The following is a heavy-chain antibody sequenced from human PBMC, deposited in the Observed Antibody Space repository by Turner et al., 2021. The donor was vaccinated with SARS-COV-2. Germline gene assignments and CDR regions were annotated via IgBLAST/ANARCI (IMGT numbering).Heavy chain of an antibody. J-gene: IGHJ2*01. V-gene: IGHV4-39*01. CDR2: TYYSGST. D-gene: IGHD2-15*01. CDR3: ARRSERLGNWYFDF. CDR1: AGSISSRRYY. Sequence: HLQLQESGPRLVKPSETLSLTCTVSAGSISSRRYYWGWIRQPPGKGLQWIGSTYYSGSTYDNPSITSRVTITAAKFKIQFSRTQSTATDSDTAVDYCARRSERLGNWYFDFWGRGTLVTVSS.